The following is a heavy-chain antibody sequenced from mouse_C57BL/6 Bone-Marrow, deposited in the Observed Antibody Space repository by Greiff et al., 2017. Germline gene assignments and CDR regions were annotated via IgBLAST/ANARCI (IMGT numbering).Heavy chain of an antibody. D-gene: IGHD1-1*01. CDR3: ASDYYGSSYETWFAY. V-gene: IGHV1-39*01. CDR2: INPNYGTT. J-gene: IGHJ3*01. Sequence: VQLQQSGPELVKPGASVKISCKASGYSFTDYNMNWVKQSTGKSLEWIGVINPNYGTTSYNQKFKGKATLTVAQSSSTAYMQLNSLTSEDSAVYYCASDYYGSSYETWFAYWGQGTLVTVSA. CDR1: GYSFTDYN.